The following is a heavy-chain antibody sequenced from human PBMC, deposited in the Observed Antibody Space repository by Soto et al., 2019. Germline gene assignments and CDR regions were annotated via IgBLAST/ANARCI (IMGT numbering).Heavy chain of an antibody. CDR2: IGSSGGYI. CDR3: AREKKHKSLGGRFGMYV. CDR1: GFIFSDFS. J-gene: IGHJ6*02. D-gene: IGHD6-6*01. V-gene: IGHV3-21*01. Sequence: GGSLRLSCAVSGFIFSDFSMNWVRQAPGKGLAWVASIGSSGGYIFYADSVKGRFTISRDNAKKSLDLQINSLRADDTAVYYCAREKKHKSLGGRFGMYVWGQGTTVTVSS.